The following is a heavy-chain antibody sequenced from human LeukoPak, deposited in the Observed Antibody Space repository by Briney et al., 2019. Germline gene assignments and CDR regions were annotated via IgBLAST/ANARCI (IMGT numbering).Heavy chain of an antibody. V-gene: IGHV3-74*01. CDR2: INSDGATT. CDR3: AKDVGGTI. J-gene: IGHJ4*02. D-gene: IGHD1-26*01. CDR1: GFTFSSYW. Sequence: GGSLRLSCAASGFTFSSYWMHWVRHAPGKGLVWVSRINSDGATTTYADSVKGRFTISRDNAKSMVYLQMNSLRAEDTAVYYCAKDVGGTIWGRGTLVTVSS.